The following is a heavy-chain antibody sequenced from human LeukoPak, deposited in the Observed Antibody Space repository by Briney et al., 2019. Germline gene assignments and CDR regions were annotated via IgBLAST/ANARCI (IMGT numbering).Heavy chain of an antibody. V-gene: IGHV4-59*11. Sequence: PAETLSLTCNVSGGSIRSHYWSWIRQPPGKGLEWIGHIYYSGSTNYSPSLKSRVTISVDMSKSQVSLKLSSVTAADTAVYYCARAYSGYDYGDYGENSYWFDPWGQGTLVTVSS. CDR1: GGSIRSHY. J-gene: IGHJ5*02. CDR2: IYYSGST. D-gene: IGHD5-12*01. CDR3: ARAYSGYDYGDYGENSYWFDP.